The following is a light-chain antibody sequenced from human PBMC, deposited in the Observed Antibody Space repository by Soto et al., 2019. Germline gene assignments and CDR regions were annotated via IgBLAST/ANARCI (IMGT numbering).Light chain of an antibody. CDR3: QQYKGDWR. CDR1: QSSSGS. J-gene: IGKJ1*01. Sequence: DIQMTQSPSTLAASVGDRVTITCRASQSSSGSLAWYQQKPGKAPKLLIYEASNLKRGVPSRFSGSGSGTEYTLTISSLQPDDSASYYCQQYKGDWRFGQGTRVEIK. V-gene: IGKV1-5*03. CDR2: EAS.